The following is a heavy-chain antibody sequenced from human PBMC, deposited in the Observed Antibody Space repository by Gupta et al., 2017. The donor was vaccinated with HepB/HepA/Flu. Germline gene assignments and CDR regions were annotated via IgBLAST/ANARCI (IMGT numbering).Heavy chain of an antibody. Sequence: QVQLQESGPGLVKPSETLSLTCTVPGGSITSYYWGWIRQPPEKGLEWIGYFSYRGSTKYNPSLKSRVTISVDSSKNQFSLKMTSVTAADTAVYYCARAPDYGRSFDYWGQGTLVTVSS. J-gene: IGHJ4*02. CDR3: ARAPDYGRSFDY. D-gene: IGHD4-17*01. V-gene: IGHV4-59*01. CDR1: GGSITSYY. CDR2: FSYRGST.